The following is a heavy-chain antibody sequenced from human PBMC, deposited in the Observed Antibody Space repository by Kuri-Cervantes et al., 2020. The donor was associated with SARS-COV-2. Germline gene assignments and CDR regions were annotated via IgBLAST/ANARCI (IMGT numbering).Heavy chain of an antibody. D-gene: IGHD4-23*01. CDR1: GFTFNNAW. CDR2: ISGSGGST. Sequence: GESLKISCAASGFTFNNAWMNWVRQAPGKGLEWVSAISGSGGSTYYADSVKGRFTISRDNSKNTLYLQMNSLRAEDTAVYYCARSVITENWGQGTLVTVSS. CDR3: ARSVITEN. V-gene: IGHV3-23*01. J-gene: IGHJ4*02.